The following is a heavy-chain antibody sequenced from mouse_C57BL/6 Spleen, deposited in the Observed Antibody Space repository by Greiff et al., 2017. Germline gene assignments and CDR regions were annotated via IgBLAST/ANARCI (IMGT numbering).Heavy chain of an antibody. CDR2: IRLKSDNYAT. V-gene: IGHV6-3*01. J-gene: IGHJ1*03. D-gene: IGHD1-1*01. CDR1: GFTFSNYW. Sequence: DVMLVESGGGLVQPGGSMKLSCVASGFTFSNYWMNWVRQSPEKGLEWVAQIRLKSDNYATNYAESVKGRFTISRDDSKSSVYLQMNNLRAEDTGIYYCTGGTTTGFDVWGTGTTVTVSS. CDR3: TGGTTTGFDV.